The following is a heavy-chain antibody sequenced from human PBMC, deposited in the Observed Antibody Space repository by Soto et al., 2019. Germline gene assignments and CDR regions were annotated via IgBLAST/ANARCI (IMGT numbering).Heavy chain of an antibody. J-gene: IGHJ5*02. CDR2: IIPIFGTT. Sequence: SVKVSCKASGGTFSSYTINWVRQVPGQGLEWMGRIIPIFGTTNYAQKFQGRVSITADESTSTAYMELSSLKYDDTAVYSCARSTTYTWFDPWGEGTLVTVSP. V-gene: IGHV1-69*13. CDR1: GGTFSSYT. CDR3: ARSTTYTWFDP.